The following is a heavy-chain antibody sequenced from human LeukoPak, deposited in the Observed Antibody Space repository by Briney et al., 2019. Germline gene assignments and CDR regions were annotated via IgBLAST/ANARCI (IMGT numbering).Heavy chain of an antibody. J-gene: IGHJ4*02. CDR2: IRYDGGYT. Sequence: PGGSLRLSCEASGFTFSSYDMHWVRQAPGKGLEWVAFIRYDGGYTYYADSVKGRFTISRDNSKNTLYLQMNSLRAEDTAVYYCARDLGSSSPYFDYWGQGTLVTVSS. D-gene: IGHD6-6*01. CDR3: ARDLGSSSPYFDY. V-gene: IGHV3-30*02. CDR1: GFTFSSYD.